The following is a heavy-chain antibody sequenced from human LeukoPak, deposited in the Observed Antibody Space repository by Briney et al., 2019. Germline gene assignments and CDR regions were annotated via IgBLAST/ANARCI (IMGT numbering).Heavy chain of an antibody. Sequence: TSETLSLTCAVYGGSFSGYYWSWIRQPPGKGLEWIGEVNHSGSTNYNPSLKSRVTISVDTSKNQFSLKLSSVTAADTAVYYCARYFSSGWYFFDYWGQGTLVTVSS. CDR3: ARYFSSGWYFFDY. J-gene: IGHJ4*02. D-gene: IGHD6-19*01. CDR1: GGSFSGYY. V-gene: IGHV4-34*01. CDR2: VNHSGST.